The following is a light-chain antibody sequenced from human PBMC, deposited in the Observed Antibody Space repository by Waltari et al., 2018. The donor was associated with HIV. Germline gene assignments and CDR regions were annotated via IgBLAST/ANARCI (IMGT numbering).Light chain of an antibody. Sequence: SYALTQPPSVSVSPGQTASITSSGPKLENTYACWYQQKPGQSPVLVIYLDNKRPSGMPDRFSGSNYGNTATLTIRGTKAMDEADYYCQTWDSNTDVFGPGTKVTVL. CDR3: QTWDSNTDV. J-gene: IGLJ1*01. V-gene: IGLV3-1*01. CDR2: LDN. CDR1: KLENTY.